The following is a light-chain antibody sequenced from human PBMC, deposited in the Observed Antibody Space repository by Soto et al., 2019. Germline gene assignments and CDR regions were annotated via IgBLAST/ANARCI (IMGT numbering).Light chain of an antibody. J-gene: IGLJ2*01. V-gene: IGLV1-44*01. CDR3: AAWDDSLNSVV. CDR2: SNN. Sequence: QSVLTQPPSASGTPGQRVTISCSGSSSNIGSNTVNWYQQLPGTAPKPLIYSNNQRPSGVPDRFSGAKSGTSASLAISGLQSEDDADYYCAAWDDSLNSVVFGGGTKLTVL. CDR1: SSNIGSNT.